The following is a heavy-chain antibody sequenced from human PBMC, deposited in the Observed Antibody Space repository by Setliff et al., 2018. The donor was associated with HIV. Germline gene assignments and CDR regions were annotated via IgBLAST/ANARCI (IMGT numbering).Heavy chain of an antibody. CDR2: IYQTGVT. CDR3: ARATPGYNYGSRHAFDI. Sequence: PSETLSLTCTVSGGSISSGYYWGWIRQPPGKGLEWIGSIYQTGVTYYNPSLKSRVTISVDTSKNQFSLKLSSVTAADTAVYYCARATPGYNYGSRHAFDIWGQGTKVTVSS. V-gene: IGHV4-38-2*02. D-gene: IGHD5-18*01. J-gene: IGHJ3*02. CDR1: GGSISSGYY.